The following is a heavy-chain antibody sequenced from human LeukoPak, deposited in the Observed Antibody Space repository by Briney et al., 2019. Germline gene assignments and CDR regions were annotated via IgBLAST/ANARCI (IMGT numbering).Heavy chain of an antibody. CDR3: ARDLKGRYYDSSGYSA. D-gene: IGHD3-22*01. CDR1: GYTFTRYG. CDR2: ISAYNGNT. J-gene: IGHJ5*02. V-gene: IGHV1-18*01. Sequence: ASVKVSCKASGYTFTRYGISWVRQAPGQGLEWMGWISAYNGNTNYAQKLQGRVTMTTDTSTSTAYMELRSLRSDDTAVYYCARDLKGRYYDSSGYSAWGQGTLVTVSS.